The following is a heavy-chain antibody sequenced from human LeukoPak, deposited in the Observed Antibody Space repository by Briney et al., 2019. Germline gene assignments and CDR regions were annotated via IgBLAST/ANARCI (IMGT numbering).Heavy chain of an antibody. CDR2: ISSSCSTI. Sequence: GGSLRLSCAASGFTFSSYGMNWVRQAPGQGLDWVSYISSSCSTIYYADSVKGRFTISRDNAKNSLYLQMTSLRAEDTAVYYCARGYYDFWSGYYTYYFDYWGQGTLVTVSS. CDR3: ARGYYDFWSGYYTYYFDY. D-gene: IGHD3-3*01. J-gene: IGHJ4*02. V-gene: IGHV3-48*03. CDR1: GFTFSSYG.